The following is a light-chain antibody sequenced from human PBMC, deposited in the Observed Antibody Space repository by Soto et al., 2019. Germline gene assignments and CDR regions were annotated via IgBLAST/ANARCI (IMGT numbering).Light chain of an antibody. J-gene: IGLJ1*01. CDR2: ENN. CDR1: SSNIGAGYE. CDR3: HSYDSSLSGYV. Sequence: QSVLTQPPSVSEAPGQRVTISCTGSSSNIGAGYEAHWYQQVPGTAPKLLIYENNNRPSGVPDRFSGSKSATSASLAITGLQAEDEAEYYCHSYDSSLSGYVFGTGTKLTVL. V-gene: IGLV1-40*01.